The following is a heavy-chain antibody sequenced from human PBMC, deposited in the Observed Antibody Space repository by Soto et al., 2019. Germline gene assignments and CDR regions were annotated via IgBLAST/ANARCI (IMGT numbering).Heavy chain of an antibody. V-gene: IGHV1-69*01. CDR1: GGTFTSYA. CDR3: PRAGVRGMVTPIALYVFDW. CDR2: ITPIFGTP. J-gene: IGHJ4*02. D-gene: IGHD2-21*02. Sequence: QVQLMQSGAEVKKPGSSVKVSCNASGGTFTSYALSWVRQAPGQGPEWMGGITPIFGTPNYAQKFQGRVTITADESSSTVYMELSSLRSEDTAVYYCPRAGVRGMVTPIALYVFDWWGQGTLVTVSS.